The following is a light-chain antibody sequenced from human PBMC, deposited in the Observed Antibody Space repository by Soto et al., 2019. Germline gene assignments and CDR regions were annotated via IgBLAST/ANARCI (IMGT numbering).Light chain of an antibody. CDR3: SSYTTTTRL. J-gene: IGLJ3*02. CDR1: SSGIGCNNY. CDR2: EVS. V-gene: IGLV2-14*01. Sequence: QSVLTQPASVSGSPGQSITISCTGTSSGIGCNNYVSWFQQRPGKAPTLIIYEVSNRPSGVSTHFSGSKSGNTASLTISGLLPEDEAEYYCSSYTTTTRLFGGGTKVTVL.